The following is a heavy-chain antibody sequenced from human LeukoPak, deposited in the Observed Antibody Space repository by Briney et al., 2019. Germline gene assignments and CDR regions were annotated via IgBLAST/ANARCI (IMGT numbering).Heavy chain of an antibody. CDR2: INPNSGGT. V-gene: IGHV1-2*02. CDR1: GYTFTGYY. CDR3: AGSKGGSGSYDNWFDP. J-gene: IGHJ5*02. D-gene: IGHD3-10*01. Sequence: GASVKVSCKASGYTFTGYYMHWVRQAPGQGLEWMGWINPNSGGTNYAQKFQGRVTMTRDTSISTAYMELSRLRSDDTAVYYCAGSKGGSGSYDNWFDPWGQGTLVTVSS.